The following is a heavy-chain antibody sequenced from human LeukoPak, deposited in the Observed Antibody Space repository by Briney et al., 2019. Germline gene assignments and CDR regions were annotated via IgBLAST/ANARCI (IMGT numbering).Heavy chain of an antibody. CDR2: IYHSGST. CDR1: GGSISSGGHS. Sequence: PSQTLSLTCAVSGGSISSGGHSWSWIRQPPGKGLEWIGYIYHSGSTYYNPSLKSRVTISVDRSKNQFSLKLSSVTAADTAVYYCARARIGSGSSFDYWGQGTLVTVSS. D-gene: IGHD3-10*01. CDR3: ARARIGSGSSFDY. V-gene: IGHV4-30-2*01. J-gene: IGHJ4*02.